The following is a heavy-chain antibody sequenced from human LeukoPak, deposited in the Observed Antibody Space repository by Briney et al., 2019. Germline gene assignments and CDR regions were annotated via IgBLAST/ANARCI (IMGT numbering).Heavy chain of an antibody. CDR3: ARGMMTYYYYIDV. Sequence: SSETLSLTCTVSGGSISSYYWNWIRQPPGKGLEWIGYIYYSGSTHYNPSLKSRVTISVDTTKNQFSLKLSSVTAADTAVYYCARGMMTYYYYIDVWGKGTAVTVSS. CDR1: GGSISSYY. V-gene: IGHV4-59*01. D-gene: IGHD3-16*01. J-gene: IGHJ6*03. CDR2: IYYSGST.